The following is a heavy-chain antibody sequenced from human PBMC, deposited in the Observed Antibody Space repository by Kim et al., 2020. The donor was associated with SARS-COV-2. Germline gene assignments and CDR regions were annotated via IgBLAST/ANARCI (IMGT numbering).Heavy chain of an antibody. J-gene: IGHJ4*02. CDR2: IYYSGST. V-gene: IGHV4-31*03. CDR3: ARGWVLGFDY. Sequence: SETLSLTCTVSGGSISSGGYYWSWICQHPGKGLEWIGYIYYSGSTYYNPSLKSRVTISVDTSKNQFSLKLSSVTAADTAVYYCARGWVLGFDYWGQGTLVTVSS. CDR1: GGSISSGGYY. D-gene: IGHD2-8*02.